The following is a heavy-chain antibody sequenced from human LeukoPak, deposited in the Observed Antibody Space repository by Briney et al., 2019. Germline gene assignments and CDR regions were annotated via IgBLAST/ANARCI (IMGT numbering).Heavy chain of an antibody. D-gene: IGHD1-26*01. CDR1: GGSISSGDYY. J-gene: IGHJ4*02. V-gene: IGHV4-30-4*08. Sequence: SETLSLTCTVSGGSISSGDYYWSWIRQPPGKGLEWIGYIYYSGSTYYNPSLKSRVTISVDTSKNQFSLKLSSVTAADTAVYYWPRGGAPDDYGAQGPLVTVPS. CDR2: IYYSGST. CDR3: PRGGAPDDY.